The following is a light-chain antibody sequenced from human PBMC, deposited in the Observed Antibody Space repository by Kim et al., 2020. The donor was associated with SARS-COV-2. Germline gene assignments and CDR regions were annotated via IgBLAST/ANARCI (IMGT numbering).Light chain of an antibody. CDR2: DVS. CDR1: QSLGNW. Sequence: DIQMTQSPSTLSASVGDRVTITCRASQSLGNWLAWYQQKPEKAPNLLIYDVSTLQGGVPSRFSGSGSGTDFTLTISGLQPDDFATYYCQQYISYPWTFGRGTKVDIK. CDR3: QQYISYPWT. J-gene: IGKJ1*01. V-gene: IGKV1-5*01.